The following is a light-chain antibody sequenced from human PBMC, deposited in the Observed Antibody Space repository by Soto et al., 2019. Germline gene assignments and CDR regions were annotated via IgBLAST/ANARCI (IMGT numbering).Light chain of an antibody. V-gene: IGLV1-51*02. Sequence: QSVLTQPPSVSAAPGQKVTISCSGSSSNIGANYVSWYQQLPGTAPKLLIYENNLRPSGIPVRFSGSKSGTSATLDITGLQTGDEADYYCGTWDNSLSAFYVFGTGTKVTVL. CDR1: SSNIGANY. CDR3: GTWDNSLSAFYV. J-gene: IGLJ1*01. CDR2: ENN.